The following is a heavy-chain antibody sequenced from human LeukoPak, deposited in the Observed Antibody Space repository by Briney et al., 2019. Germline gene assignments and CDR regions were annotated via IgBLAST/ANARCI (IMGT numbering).Heavy chain of an antibody. D-gene: IGHD5-24*01. V-gene: IGHV1-46*01. CDR1: GYTFTRYY. CDR2: INPSGGST. J-gene: IGHJ4*02. Sequence: ASVKVSFKASGYTFTRYYMYWVRQAPGQGLEWMGIINPSGGSTNNAQKFQGRVTMTRDTSTSTVYMELSSLRSEDTAVYYCARGVADRHGYNYNYFDYWGQGTLVTVSS. CDR3: ARGVADRHGYNYNYFDY.